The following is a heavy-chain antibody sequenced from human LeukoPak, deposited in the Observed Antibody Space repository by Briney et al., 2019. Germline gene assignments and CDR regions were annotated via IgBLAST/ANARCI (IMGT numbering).Heavy chain of an antibody. CDR1: GYTFTGYY. CDR3: ARGFYSSSSMFLFSEYFQH. Sequence: ASVKVSCKASGYTFTGYYMRWVRQAPGQGLEWMGWINPSGGSTSYAQKFQGRVTMTRDMSTSTVYMELSSLRSEDTAVYYCARGFYSSSSMFLFSEYFQHWGQGTLVTVSS. D-gene: IGHD6-6*01. J-gene: IGHJ1*01. V-gene: IGHV1-46*01. CDR2: INPSGGST.